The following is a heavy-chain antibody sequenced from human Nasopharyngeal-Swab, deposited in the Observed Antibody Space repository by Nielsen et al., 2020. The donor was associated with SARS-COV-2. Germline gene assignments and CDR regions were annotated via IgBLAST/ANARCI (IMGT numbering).Heavy chain of an antibody. J-gene: IGHJ6*03. D-gene: IGHD4-17*01. CDR2: IYYSGST. V-gene: IGHV4-59*08. CDR3: ARHPLHDYGDYDLPYYYYYMDV. Sequence: AGSLRLSCTVSGGSISSYYWSWIRQPPGKGLEWIGYIYYSGSTNYNPSLKSRVTISVDTSKNQFSLKLSSVTAADTAVYYCARHPLHDYGDYDLPYYYYYMDVWGKGTTVTVSS. CDR1: GGSISSYY.